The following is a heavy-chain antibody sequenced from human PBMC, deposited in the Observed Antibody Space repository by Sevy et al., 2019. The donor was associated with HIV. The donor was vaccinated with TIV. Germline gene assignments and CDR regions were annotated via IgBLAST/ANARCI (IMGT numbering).Heavy chain of an antibody. V-gene: IGHV4-34*01. CDR1: GVSFSDYY. D-gene: IGHD2-15*01. CDR2: VSQSGSA. Sequence: SETLSLTCAVSGVSFSDYYWAWIRQPPGKGLEWIGEVSQSGSANYNPSLRSRFIMSLDTSNNHSSLKLTSVTAADTAVYYCARGPLFSPEYCSGGTCPTIDYWSQGTLVTVSS. CDR3: ARGPLFSPEYCSGGTCPTIDY. J-gene: IGHJ4*02.